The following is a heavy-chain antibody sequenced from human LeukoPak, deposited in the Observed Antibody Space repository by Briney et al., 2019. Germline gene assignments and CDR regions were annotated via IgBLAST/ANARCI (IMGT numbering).Heavy chain of an antibody. J-gene: IGHJ4*02. CDR1: GYTLTELS. CDR2: FAPEGSET. Sequence: GSVKVSCKVSGYTLTELSMHWVRQAPGKGLEWMGGFAPEGSETIYAKKFEGRVTMTEDTSTDTAYMELSSLRSEHTAAYYCATVPIWGSSSWDPYDFDYWGQGTLVTVSS. D-gene: IGHD6-13*01. CDR3: ATVPIWGSSSWDPYDFDY. V-gene: IGHV1-24*01.